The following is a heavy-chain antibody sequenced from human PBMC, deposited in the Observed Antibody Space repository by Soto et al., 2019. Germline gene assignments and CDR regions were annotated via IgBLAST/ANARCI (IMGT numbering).Heavy chain of an antibody. J-gene: IGHJ6*02. CDR3: ARISKYSSGSDYYYGMDV. V-gene: IGHV1-69*13. CDR2: IIPIFGTA. D-gene: IGHD6-19*01. Sequence: SVKVSCKASGGTFSSYAISWVRQAPGQGLEWMGGIIPIFGTANYAQKFQGRVTITADESTSTAYMELSSLRSEDTAVYYCARISKYSSGSDYYYGMDVWGQGTTVTV. CDR1: GGTFSSYA.